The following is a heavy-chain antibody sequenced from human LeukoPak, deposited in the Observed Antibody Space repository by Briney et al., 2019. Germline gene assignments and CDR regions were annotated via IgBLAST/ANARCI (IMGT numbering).Heavy chain of an antibody. CDR3: ARDARGWSGFDY. J-gene: IGHJ4*02. CDR1: GAPISSYY. D-gene: IGHD3-3*01. CDR2: IYTSGST. V-gene: IGHV4-4*07. Sequence: SETLSLTCRVPGAPISSYYWSWIRQPAGKGLEWIGRIYTSGSTDYNPSLKSRVTMSVDTSKNQFPLKLSSVTAADTAVYYCARDARGWSGFDYWGQGTLVTVSS.